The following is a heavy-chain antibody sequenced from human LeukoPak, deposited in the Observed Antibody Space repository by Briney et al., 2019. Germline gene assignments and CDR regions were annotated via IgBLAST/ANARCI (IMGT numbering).Heavy chain of an antibody. Sequence: SETLSLTCTVSGGSMSNYYWTWIRQPPGKGLEWLGYVYYRGSTNYNPSLKSRVTISVDTSENQFSLKLSSVTAADTAVYYCARVAYYYDTAAYYNPAHLDFWGQGALVTVSS. CDR3: ARVAYYYDTAAYYNPAHLDF. CDR2: VYYRGST. V-gene: IGHV4-59*01. CDR1: GGSMSNYY. J-gene: IGHJ4*02. D-gene: IGHD3-10*01.